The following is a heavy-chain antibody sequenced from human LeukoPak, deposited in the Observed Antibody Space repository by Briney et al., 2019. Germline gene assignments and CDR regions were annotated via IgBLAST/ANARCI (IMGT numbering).Heavy chain of an antibody. CDR2: IYYSASA. V-gene: IGHV4-39*01. J-gene: IGHJ4*02. Sequence: SETLSLTCSVSGGSISSNGYYWGWIRQPPGKGLEWIGAIYYSASAYYNPSLKSRVTISVDTSKNQFSLKVTSVTAADTAVYYCARAYGARPYYYFDYWGQGTLVTVSS. CDR3: ARAYGARPYYYFDY. D-gene: IGHD4-17*01. CDR1: GGSISSNGYY.